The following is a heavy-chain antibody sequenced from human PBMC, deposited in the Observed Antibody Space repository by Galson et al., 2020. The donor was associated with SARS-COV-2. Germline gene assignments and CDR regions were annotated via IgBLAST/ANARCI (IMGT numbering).Heavy chain of an antibody. J-gene: IGHJ6*02. D-gene: IGHD2-2*01. CDR2: ISSSGSTI. V-gene: IGHV3-11*01. CDR1: GFTFSDYY. Sequence: GGSLRLSCAASGFTFSDYYMSWIRQAPGKGLEWVSYISSSGSTIYYADSVKGRFTISRDNAKNSLYLQMNSLRAEDTAVYYCARDLGGPIVVIPAATDNTRGGMDGWGQGTTVTVSS. CDR3: ARDLGGPIVVIPAATDNTRGGMDG.